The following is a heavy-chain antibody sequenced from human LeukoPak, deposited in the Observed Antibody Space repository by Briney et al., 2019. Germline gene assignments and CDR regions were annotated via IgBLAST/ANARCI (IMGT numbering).Heavy chain of an antibody. CDR2: NYPGDSDT. Sequence: GESPNPSRQGLGYRYTSFLIGWDRQVPGKGTEWNGINYPGDSDTRYSPSFQGQVTISADKSISTAYLQWSSLKASDTAMYYCARPDYGDYGGEYYFDYWGQGTLVTVSS. J-gene: IGHJ4*02. V-gene: IGHV5-51*01. CDR3: ARPDYGDYGGEYYFDY. D-gene: IGHD4-17*01. CDR1: GYRYTSFL.